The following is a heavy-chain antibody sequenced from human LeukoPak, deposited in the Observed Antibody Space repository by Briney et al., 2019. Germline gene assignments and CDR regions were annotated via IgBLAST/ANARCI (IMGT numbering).Heavy chain of an antibody. CDR1: GFTFSNAW. V-gene: IGHV3-15*01. J-gene: IGHJ4*02. CDR3: TTDQWLVSTFDY. CDR2: IKSKTDGGTT. D-gene: IGHD6-19*01. Sequence: GGSLRLSCAASGFTFSNAWMSWVRQAPGKGLEWVGRIKSKTDGGTTDYAALVKGRFTISRDDSKNTLYLQMNSLKTEDTAVYYCTTDQWLVSTFDYWGQGTLVTVSS.